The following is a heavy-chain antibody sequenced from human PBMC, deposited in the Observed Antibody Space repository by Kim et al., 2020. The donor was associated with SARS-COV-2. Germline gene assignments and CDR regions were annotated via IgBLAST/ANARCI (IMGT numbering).Heavy chain of an antibody. CDR3: AKDMGGNFRAWGMDV. Sequence: GGSLRLSCAASGFTFDDYAMHWVRQPPGKGLEWVSSINWNSGNIVYADSVKGRFTISRDSARNSLYLQMNSLRVEDTALYYCAKDMGGNFRAWGMDVWGQGTTVTVSS. D-gene: IGHD3-16*01. J-gene: IGHJ6*02. CDR1: GFTFDDYA. CDR2: INWNSGNI. V-gene: IGHV3-9*01.